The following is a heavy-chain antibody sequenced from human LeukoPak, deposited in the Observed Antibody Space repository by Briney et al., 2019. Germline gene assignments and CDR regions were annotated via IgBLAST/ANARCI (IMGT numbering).Heavy chain of an antibody. CDR2: IIPILGIA. CDR3: ARGRRPHYGSGSYYYSVPSDY. V-gene: IGHV1-69*04. J-gene: IGHJ4*02. Sequence: ASVKVSCKASGGTFSSYAISWVRQAPGQGLEWMGRIIPILGIANYAQKFQGRVTITADKSASTAYMELSSLRSEDTAVYYCARGRRPHYGSGSYYYSVPSDYWGQGTLVTVSS. D-gene: IGHD3-10*01. CDR1: GGTFSSYA.